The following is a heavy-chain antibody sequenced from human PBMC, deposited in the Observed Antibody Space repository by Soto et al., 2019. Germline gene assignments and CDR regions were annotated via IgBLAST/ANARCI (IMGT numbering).Heavy chain of an antibody. CDR1: GFTFSSYG. D-gene: IGHD1-7*01. V-gene: IGHV3-23*01. J-gene: IGHJ4*02. CDR2: SSATGAGT. CDR3: AKDRRAGGNYGFYSDF. Sequence: VGSLRLSCAASGFTFSSYGMTWVRQAPGKGLEWVSFSSATGAGTYYADSAKGRFTISRDNSKNTLYLQMTSLRADDTAVYYCAKDRRAGGNYGFYSDFWGQGALVTVSS.